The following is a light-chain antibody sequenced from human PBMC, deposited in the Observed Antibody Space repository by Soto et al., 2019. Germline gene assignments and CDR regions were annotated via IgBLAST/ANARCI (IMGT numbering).Light chain of an antibody. CDR3: QTWGTGTPWV. V-gene: IGLV4-69*01. CDR1: SGHSNYA. Sequence: LVLTQSPSASASLGASVKLTSTLSSGHSNYAIAWHQQQPEKGPRYLMKLNSDGSHSKGDGIPDRFSGSSSGAERYLTISSLQSEDEADYYCQTWGTGTPWVFGGGTKLTVL. J-gene: IGLJ3*02. CDR2: LNSDGSH.